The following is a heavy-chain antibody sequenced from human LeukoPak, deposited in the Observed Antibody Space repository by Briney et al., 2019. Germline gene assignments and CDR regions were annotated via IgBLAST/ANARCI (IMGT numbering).Heavy chain of an antibody. CDR3: AKRGVVIRVILVGFHKEAYYFDS. D-gene: IGHD3-22*01. V-gene: IGHV3-23*01. J-gene: IGHJ4*02. Sequence: GGSLRLSCVVSGITLANYGMSWVRQAPGKGLEWVAGVSGSGGSTNYADSVKGRFTISRDNPKNTLYLQMNSLRAEDTAVYFCAKRGVVIRVILVGFHKEAYYFDSWSQGALVTVSS. CDR2: VSGSGGST. CDR1: GITLANYG.